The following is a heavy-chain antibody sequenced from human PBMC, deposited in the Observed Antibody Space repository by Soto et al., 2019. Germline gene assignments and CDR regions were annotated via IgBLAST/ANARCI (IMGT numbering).Heavy chain of an antibody. CDR3: ARGTHKLL. J-gene: IGHJ4*02. CDR1: GGSFSGYY. Sequence: SETLSLTCAVYGGSFSGYYWSWIRQPPGKGLEWIGEINHSGSTNYNPSLKSRVTISVDTSKNQFSLKLSSVTAADTAVYYCARGTHKLLWGQGTLVTVSS. V-gene: IGHV4-34*01. D-gene: IGHD2-15*01. CDR2: INHSGST.